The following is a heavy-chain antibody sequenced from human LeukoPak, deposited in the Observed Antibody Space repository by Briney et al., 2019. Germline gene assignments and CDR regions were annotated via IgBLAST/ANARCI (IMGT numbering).Heavy chain of an antibody. CDR1: GYTFTGYY. CDR3: ARGQYDFWSGYLVYYYYGMDV. J-gene: IGHJ6*02. CDR2: INPNSGGT. Sequence: ASVKVSCKASGYTFTGYYMHWVRQAPGQELEWMGWINPNSGGTNYAQKFQGRVTMTRDTSISTAYMELSRLRSDDTAVYYCARGQYDFWSGYLVYYYYGMDVWGQGTTVTVSS. V-gene: IGHV1-2*02. D-gene: IGHD3-3*01.